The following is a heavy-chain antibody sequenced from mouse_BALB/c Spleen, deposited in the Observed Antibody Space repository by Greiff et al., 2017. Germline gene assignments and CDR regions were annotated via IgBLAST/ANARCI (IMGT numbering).Heavy chain of an antibody. CDR2: IDPANGNT. CDR3: ASTATDYYAMDY. V-gene: IGHV14-3*02. Sequence: VQLQQSGAGLVKPGASVKLSCTASGFNIKDTYMHWVKQRPEQGLEWIGRIDPANGNTKYDPKFQGKATITADTSSNTAYLQLSSLTSEDTAVYYCASTATDYYAMDYWGQGTSVTVSS. J-gene: IGHJ4*01. D-gene: IGHD1-2*01. CDR1: GFNIKDTY.